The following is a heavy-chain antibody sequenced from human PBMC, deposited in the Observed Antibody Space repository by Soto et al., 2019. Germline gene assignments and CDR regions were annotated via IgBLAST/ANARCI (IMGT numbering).Heavy chain of an antibody. V-gene: IGHV1-69*13. CDR2: IIPIFDTA. CDR3: ARHDCISTSCYYYYYYSMDV. Sequence: SVKVSCKTSGGTLSSYAISWVRQDTGQGLEWMGGIIPIFDTANYAQKFQGRVTITADESTSTAYMELSSLRSEDTAVYYCARHDCISTSCYYYYYYSMDVWGQGTTVTVSS. CDR1: GGTLSSYA. D-gene: IGHD2-2*01. J-gene: IGHJ6*02.